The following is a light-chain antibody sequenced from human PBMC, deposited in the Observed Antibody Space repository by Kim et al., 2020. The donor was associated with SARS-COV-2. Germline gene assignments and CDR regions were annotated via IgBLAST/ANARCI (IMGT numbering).Light chain of an antibody. CDR2: EDN. CDR1: SGSIASNY. Sequence: NFMLTQPHSVSESPGKTVTISCTRSSGSIASNYVQWYQQRPGSAPTTVIYEDNQRPSGVPDRFSGSIDSSSNSASLTISGLKTEDEADYYCQSYDNEGVFVGGTHLTVL. CDR3: QSYDNEGV. V-gene: IGLV6-57*03. J-gene: IGLJ3*02.